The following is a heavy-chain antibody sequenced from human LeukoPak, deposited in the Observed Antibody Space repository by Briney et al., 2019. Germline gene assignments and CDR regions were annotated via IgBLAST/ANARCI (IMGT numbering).Heavy chain of an antibody. J-gene: IGHJ3*02. CDR1: GFTFSSYG. CDR2: ISGSGGSA. D-gene: IGHD3-22*01. V-gene: IGHV3-23*01. CDR3: AKLIAVVITTDAFDI. Sequence: GGSLRLSCAASGFTFSSYGMSWVRQAPGKGLEWVSAISGSGGSAYYADSVKGRFTISRDNSKNTLYLQMNSLRAEDTAVYYCAKLIAVVITTDAFDIWGQGTMVTVSS.